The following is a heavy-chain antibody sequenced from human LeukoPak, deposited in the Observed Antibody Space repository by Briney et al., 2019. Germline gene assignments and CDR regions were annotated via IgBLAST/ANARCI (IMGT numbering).Heavy chain of an antibody. J-gene: IGHJ3*02. D-gene: IGHD4-17*01. CDR1: GYTFTSYY. Sequence: ASVKVSCKASGYTFTSYYMHWVRQAPGQGLEWMGIINPSGGSTSYAQKFQGRVTMTTDTSTSTAYMELRSLRSDDTAVYYCAREGDYSDAFDIWGQGTMVTVSS. V-gene: IGHV1-46*01. CDR2: INPSGGST. CDR3: AREGDYSDAFDI.